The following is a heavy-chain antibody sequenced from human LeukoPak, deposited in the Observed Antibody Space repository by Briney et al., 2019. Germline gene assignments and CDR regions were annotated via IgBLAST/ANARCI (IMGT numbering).Heavy chain of an antibody. V-gene: IGHV1-69*01. CDR2: IIPIFGTA. Sequence: SVKVSCKASGGTFSSYAISWVRQAPGQGLEWMGGIIPIFGTANYAQKFQGRVTITADESTSTAYMELSSLRSEDTAVYYCARARGITFGGVIVNRFDYWGQGTLVTVSS. CDR3: ARARGITFGGVIVNRFDY. D-gene: IGHD3-16*02. CDR1: GGTFSSYA. J-gene: IGHJ4*02.